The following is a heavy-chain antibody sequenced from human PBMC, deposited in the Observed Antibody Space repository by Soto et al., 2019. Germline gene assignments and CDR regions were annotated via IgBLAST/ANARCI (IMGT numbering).Heavy chain of an antibody. D-gene: IGHD2-21*02. Sequence: QVYLVQSGAEVKKPGSSVKISCKASGGIFSSNTINWVRQGAGQGLEWMGGIIPLFGTANYAEKFQGRVTITADKSTKTEYMELTSLRFEDTAVYYCASKAACGGDCYAFDSWGQGTLVTVSS. CDR2: IIPLFGTA. V-gene: IGHV1-69*06. J-gene: IGHJ4*02. CDR1: GGIFSSNT. CDR3: ASKAACGGDCYAFDS.